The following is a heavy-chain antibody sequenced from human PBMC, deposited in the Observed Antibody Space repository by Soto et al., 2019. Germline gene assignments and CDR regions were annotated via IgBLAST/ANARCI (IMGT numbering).Heavy chain of an antibody. V-gene: IGHV4-30-4*01. J-gene: IGHJ4*02. Sequence: PSETLSLTCTVSGCSISSGDYYWGWIRQPQGKGLEWIGYIYYSGSTYYNPSLKSRVTISVDTSKKQFSLKLSTVTAADTAVYYCATDKDYGDYYFDYWGQGTLVTVSS. D-gene: IGHD4-17*01. CDR3: ATDKDYGDYYFDY. CDR2: IYYSGST. CDR1: GCSISSGDYY.